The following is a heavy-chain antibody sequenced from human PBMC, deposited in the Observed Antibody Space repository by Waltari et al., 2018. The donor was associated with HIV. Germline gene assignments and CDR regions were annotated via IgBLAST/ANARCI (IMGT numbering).Heavy chain of an antibody. J-gene: IGHJ5*02. D-gene: IGHD6-19*01. Sequence: EVQLLESGGGLVQPGGSLRLSCAASGFTFGNYALNWVRQAPGKGLEWVSAISGRGGSTHYADSVKGRFSISRDNSKNTLYLQMNSLRPEDTAIYYCAKGGRAVAGNWFDPWGQGTLVTVSS. V-gene: IGHV3-23*01. CDR3: AKGGRAVAGNWFDP. CDR2: ISGRGGST. CDR1: GFTFGNYA.